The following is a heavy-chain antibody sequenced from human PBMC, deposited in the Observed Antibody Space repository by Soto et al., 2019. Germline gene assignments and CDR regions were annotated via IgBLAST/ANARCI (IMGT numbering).Heavy chain of an antibody. J-gene: IGHJ4*02. D-gene: IGHD3-22*01. CDR2: ISFDGTID. CDR1: GFTFTAYG. V-gene: IGHV3-30*03. CDR3: ATQGGRYYDSSGYYLDY. Sequence: QVQLVESGGGVVQPGGSLRLSCAASGFTFTAYGIHWVRQAPGKGLEWVALISFDGTIDYYVDSVKGRFTVSRDNSKNTVYLQMNTLRAEDTAVYYCATQGGRYYDSSGYYLDYWGQGTLVSVSS.